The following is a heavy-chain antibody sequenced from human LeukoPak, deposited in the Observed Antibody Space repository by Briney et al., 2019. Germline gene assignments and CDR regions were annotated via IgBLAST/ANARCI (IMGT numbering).Heavy chain of an antibody. Sequence: ASVKVSCKASGGTFSSYATSWVRQAPGQGLEWMGGIIPIFGTANYAQKFQGRVTITADESTSTAYMELSSLRSEDTAVYYCARPYYYDSSGYYSYYYYGMDVWGQGTTVTVSS. CDR1: GGTFSSYA. J-gene: IGHJ6*02. D-gene: IGHD3-22*01. V-gene: IGHV1-69*13. CDR3: ARPYYYDSSGYYSYYYYGMDV. CDR2: IIPIFGTA.